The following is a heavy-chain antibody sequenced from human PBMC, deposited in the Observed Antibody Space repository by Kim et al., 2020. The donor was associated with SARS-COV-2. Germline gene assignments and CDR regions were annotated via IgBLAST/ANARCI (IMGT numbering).Heavy chain of an antibody. V-gene: IGHV3-23*01. D-gene: IGHD3-10*01. CDR2: ISGSGGST. CDR1: GFTFSSYA. CDR3: AGGITMVRGVNPDAFDI. Sequence: GGSLRLSCAASGFTFSSYAMSWVRQAPGKGLEWVSAISGSGGSTYYADSVKGRFTISRDNSKNTLYLQMNSLRAEDTAVYYCAGGITMVRGVNPDAFDIWGQGTMVTVSS. J-gene: IGHJ3*02.